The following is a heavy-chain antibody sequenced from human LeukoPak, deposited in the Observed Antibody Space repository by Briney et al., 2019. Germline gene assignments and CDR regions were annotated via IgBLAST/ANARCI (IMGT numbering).Heavy chain of an antibody. J-gene: IGHJ4*02. CDR1: GGSNSSYY. V-gene: IGHV4-59*01. Sequence: SETLSLTCTVSGGSNSSYYWSWIRQPPGKGLEWIGYIYYSGSTNYNPSLKSRVTISVDTSKNQFSLKLSSVTAADTAVYYCARAYSSGWYVDFDYWGQGTLVTVSS. CDR3: ARAYSSGWYVDFDY. CDR2: IYYSGST. D-gene: IGHD6-19*01.